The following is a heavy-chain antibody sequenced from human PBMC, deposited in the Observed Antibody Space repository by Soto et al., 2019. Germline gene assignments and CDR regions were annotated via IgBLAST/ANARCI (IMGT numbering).Heavy chain of an antibody. J-gene: IGHJ6*02. CDR1: GDRVPSNSAA. CDR2: TYYRSKWYN. D-gene: IGHD3-16*01. CDR3: ARDRKGGFVMDV. V-gene: IGHV6-1*01. Sequence: PSPTLSLPCASSGDRVPSNSAAWNWIRQSPSRGLEWLGRTYYRSKWYNDYAVSVKGRISINPDTSKNLFSLQLNSVTPEDTAVYYCARDRKGGFVMDVWGQGTTVTVS.